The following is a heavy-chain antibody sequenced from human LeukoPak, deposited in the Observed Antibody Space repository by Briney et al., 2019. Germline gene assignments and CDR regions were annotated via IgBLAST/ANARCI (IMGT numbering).Heavy chain of an antibody. Sequence: SETLSLTCTVSGGSISSYYWSWIRQPPGKGLEWIGYIYYSGSTNYNPSLKSRVTISVDTSKSQFSLKLSSVTAADTAVYYCARRDYYDSAFDYWGQGTLVTVSS. CDR3: ARRDYYDSAFDY. V-gene: IGHV4-59*08. CDR1: GGSISSYY. D-gene: IGHD3-22*01. CDR2: IYYSGST. J-gene: IGHJ4*02.